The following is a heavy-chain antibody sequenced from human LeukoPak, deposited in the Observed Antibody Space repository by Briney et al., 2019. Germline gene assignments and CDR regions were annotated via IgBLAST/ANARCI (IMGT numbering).Heavy chain of an antibody. V-gene: IGHV3-21*01. CDR2: ISSSSSFI. Sequence: GASLRLSCAASGFTFSSYSMNWVRQAPGKGLEWVSSISSSSSFIYYADSVKGRFTISRDNDKNSLYLQMNSLRAEDTAVYYCARDYYGSGNYYNAGYWGQGTLVTVSS. D-gene: IGHD3-10*01. CDR1: GFTFSSYS. J-gene: IGHJ4*02. CDR3: ARDYYGSGNYYNAGY.